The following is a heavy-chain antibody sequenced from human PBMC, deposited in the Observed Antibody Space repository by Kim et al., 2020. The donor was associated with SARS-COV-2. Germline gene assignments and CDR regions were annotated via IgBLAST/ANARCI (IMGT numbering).Heavy chain of an antibody. D-gene: IGHD2-15*01. V-gene: IGHV3-21*01. Sequence: GGSLRLSCAASGFTFSSYSMNWVRQAPGKGLEWVSSISSSSSYIYYADSVKGRFTISRDNAKNSLYLQMNSLRAEDTAVYYCSSGGSGPQYNWFDPWGQGTLVTVSS. J-gene: IGHJ5*02. CDR2: ISSSSSYI. CDR1: GFTFSSYS. CDR3: SSGGSGPQYNWFDP.